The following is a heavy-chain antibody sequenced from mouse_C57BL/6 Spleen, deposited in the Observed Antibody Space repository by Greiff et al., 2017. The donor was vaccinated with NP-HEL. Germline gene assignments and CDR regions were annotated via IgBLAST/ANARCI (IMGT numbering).Heavy chain of an antibody. Sequence: QVQLQQPGAELVKPGASVKVSCKASGYTFPSYWMHWVKQRPGQGLEWIGRIHPSDSDTNYNQKVKGKATLTVDKSSSTAYMQRSSLTSEDSAVYYWAIEKAYYSSRDAMDYWGQGTSVTVSS. V-gene: IGHV1-74*01. CDR3: AIEKAYYSSRDAMDY. CDR2: IHPSDSDT. J-gene: IGHJ4*01. CDR1: GYTFPSYW. D-gene: IGHD2-12*01.